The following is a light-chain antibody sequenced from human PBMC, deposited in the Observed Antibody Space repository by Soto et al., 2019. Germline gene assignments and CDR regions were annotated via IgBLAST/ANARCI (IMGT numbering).Light chain of an antibody. CDR1: NSDIGSYNF. CDR2: EVR. Sequence: QSVLTQPASVSGSPGQSITISCTGTNSDIGSYNFVSWYQQHPGKAPKLLISEVRDRPSGVSHRFSGSKSGNTASLTISGLLAEDEADYYCSSYRDSNTVVFGGGTKVTVL. J-gene: IGLJ2*01. CDR3: SSYRDSNTVV. V-gene: IGLV2-14*01.